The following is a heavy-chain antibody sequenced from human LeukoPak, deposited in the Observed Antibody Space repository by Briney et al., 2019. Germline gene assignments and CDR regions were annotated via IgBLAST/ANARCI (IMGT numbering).Heavy chain of an antibody. CDR3: ARGGRYGDYGMDV. J-gene: IGHJ6*02. CDR1: GFTFSRFW. V-gene: IGHV3-7*02. D-gene: IGHD4/OR15-4a*01. Sequence: GGSLRLSCAASGFTFSRFWMTWVRQAPGKGPEWVADIKQDGSVIRFLDSVKGRFTISRDNAKNSLYLQMNSLRAEDTAVYYCARGGRYGDYGMDVWGQGTTATVSS. CDR2: IKQDGSVI.